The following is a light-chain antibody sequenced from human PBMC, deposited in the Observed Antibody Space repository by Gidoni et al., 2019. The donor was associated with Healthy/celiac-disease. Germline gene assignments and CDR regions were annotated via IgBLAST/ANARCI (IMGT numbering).Light chain of an antibody. J-gene: IGLJ3*02. CDR3: CSYAGSSWV. CDR1: SSDVGSYNL. Sequence: QSALTQPASASGSPGQSITISCTGTSSDVGSYNLVSWYQQHPGKAPKLMIYEVSKRPSGVSNRFSGSKSGNTASLTISGLQAEDEADYYCCSYAGSSWVFGGGTKLTVL. CDR2: EVS. V-gene: IGLV2-23*02.